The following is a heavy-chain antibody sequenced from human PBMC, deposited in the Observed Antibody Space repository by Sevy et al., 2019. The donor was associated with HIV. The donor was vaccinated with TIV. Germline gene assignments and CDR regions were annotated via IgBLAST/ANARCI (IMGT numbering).Heavy chain of an antibody. CDR3: TTDLGFYSSK. V-gene: IGHV3-15*01. Sequence: GGSLRLSCAASGITFSSAWMSWVRLVPGKGLEWLGRIKSETDGGAADYAAAVKGRFTISRDDSKETLYLQLNSLKTEDTAVCYFTTDLGFYSSKWGQGTLVTVSS. D-gene: IGHD4-4*01. CDR1: GITFSSAW. J-gene: IGHJ4*02. CDR2: IKSETDGGAA.